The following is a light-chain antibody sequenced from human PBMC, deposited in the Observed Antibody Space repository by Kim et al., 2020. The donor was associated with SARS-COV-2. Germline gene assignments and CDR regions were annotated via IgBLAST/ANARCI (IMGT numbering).Light chain of an antibody. CDR3: QQYNSWPT. CDR1: QSVRSN. CDR2: GAF. V-gene: IGKV3-15*01. Sequence: SVSPGERATLSCRASQSVRSNLAWYQQKPGQAPRLLIYGAFTRATDIPARFSGSGSGTEFSLTISSLQSEDFAVYYCQQYNSWPTFGQGTKVDIK. J-gene: IGKJ1*01.